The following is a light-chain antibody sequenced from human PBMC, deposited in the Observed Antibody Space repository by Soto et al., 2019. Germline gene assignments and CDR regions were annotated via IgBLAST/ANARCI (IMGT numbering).Light chain of an antibody. CDR3: CSYAGSYTLV. Sequence: QSALTQPRSVSGSPGQSVTISCTGTSSDVGGYNFVSWYQHHPGKAPKLMIYDVNKRPSGVPDRFSGSKSGSTASLTISGLQAEDEADYYCCSYAGSYTLVFGGGTKLTVL. CDR1: SSDVGGYNF. J-gene: IGLJ3*02. CDR2: DVN. V-gene: IGLV2-11*01.